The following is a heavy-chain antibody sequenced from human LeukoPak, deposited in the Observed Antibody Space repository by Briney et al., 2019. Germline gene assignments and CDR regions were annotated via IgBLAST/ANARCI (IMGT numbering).Heavy chain of an antibody. J-gene: IGHJ4*02. D-gene: IGHD3-22*01. CDR2: IYHSGST. CDR1: GGSTSSNNW. Sequence: SETLSLTCALSGGSTSSNNWWSWVRQPPGRGLEWIGEIYHSGSTNYNPSLKSRVTISVDKAKNQFSLKLTSVTAADTAVYFCARRIISGYTDYWGQGTLVTVSS. V-gene: IGHV4-4*02. CDR3: ARRIISGYTDY.